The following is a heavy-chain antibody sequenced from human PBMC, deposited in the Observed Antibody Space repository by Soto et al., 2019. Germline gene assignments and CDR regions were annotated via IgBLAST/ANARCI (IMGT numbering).Heavy chain of an antibody. CDR1: GGSFSGYY. Sequence: LSLTFAVYGGSFSGYYWSWIRQPPGKGLEWVSVIYSGGSTYYADSVKGRFTISRDNSKNTVYLQMNSLRAEDTAVYYCAMDDTLLSNWGQGTLVTVSS. V-gene: IGHV3-53*03. CDR2: IYSGGST. CDR3: AMDDTLLSN. J-gene: IGHJ4*02. D-gene: IGHD3-22*01.